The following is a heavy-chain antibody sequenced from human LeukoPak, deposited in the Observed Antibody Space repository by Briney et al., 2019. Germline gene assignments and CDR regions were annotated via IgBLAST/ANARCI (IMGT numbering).Heavy chain of an antibody. D-gene: IGHD1-26*01. CDR3: ATGVVGATTRVYYFDY. Sequence: ASVKVSCKASGYTFTSYGISWVRQAPGQGLEWMGWISAYNGNTNYAQKFQGRVTMTEDTSTDTAYMELSSLRSEDTAVYYCATGVVGATTRVYYFDYWGQGTLVTVSS. CDR2: ISAYNGNT. CDR1: GYTFTSYG. V-gene: IGHV1-18*01. J-gene: IGHJ4*02.